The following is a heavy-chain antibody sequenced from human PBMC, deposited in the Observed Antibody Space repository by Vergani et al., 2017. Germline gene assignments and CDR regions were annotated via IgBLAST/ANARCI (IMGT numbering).Heavy chain of an antibody. J-gene: IGHJ5*02. CDR2: ISYDGSNK. CDR3: AKGTTSLCITRFHP. V-gene: IGHV3-30*18. Sequence: QVQLVESGGGVVQPGRSLRLSCAASGFTFSSYGMHWVRQAPGNGLEWVAVISYDGSNKYYADSVKGRFTISRDNSKNTLYLQMNSLRAEDTAVYYCAKGTTSLCITRFHPWGQGTLVTVSS. CDR1: GFTFSSYG. D-gene: IGHD2-2*01.